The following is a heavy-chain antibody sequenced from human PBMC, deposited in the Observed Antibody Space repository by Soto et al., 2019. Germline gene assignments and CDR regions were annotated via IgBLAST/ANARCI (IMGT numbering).Heavy chain of an antibody. J-gene: IGHJ2*01. V-gene: IGHV4-39*01. Sequence: SQTLSLTCTVSGGSISSSSYYWGWIRQPPRKELEWIGSIYYSGSTYYNPSLTSRVTISVDTSKNQFSLKLSSVTAADTAVYYCATSPDDYGDRGHRYFVLWGRGTLRTGSS. CDR1: GGSISSSSYY. D-gene: IGHD4-17*01. CDR3: ATSPDDYGDRGHRYFVL. CDR2: IYYSGST.